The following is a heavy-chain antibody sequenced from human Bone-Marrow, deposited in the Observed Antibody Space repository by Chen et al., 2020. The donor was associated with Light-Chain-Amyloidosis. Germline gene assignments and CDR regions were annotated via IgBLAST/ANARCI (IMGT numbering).Heavy chain of an antibody. CDR1: GFTFSSYN. D-gene: IGHD3-16*01. V-gene: IGHV3-30*18. Sequence: QVQVVESGGGVVQPGSSLRLSCAVSGFTFSSYNMHWVRQAPGKGLEWVALILFDGSNEYYVDSVKGRFTISRDNSKNMLFLQMNSLRIEDTAIYYCAKLDSVGGPNYLDYWNQGTLVTVSS. J-gene: IGHJ4*02. CDR2: ILFDGSNE. CDR3: AKLDSVGGPNYLDY.